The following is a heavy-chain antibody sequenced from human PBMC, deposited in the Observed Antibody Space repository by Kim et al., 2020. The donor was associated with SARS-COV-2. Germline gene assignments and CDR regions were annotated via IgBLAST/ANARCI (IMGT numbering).Heavy chain of an antibody. D-gene: IGHD6-13*01. Sequence: SETLSLTCAVYGGSFSGYYWSWIRQPPGKGLEWIGEINHSGSTNYNPSLKSRVTISVDTSKNQFSLKLSSVTAADTAVYYCARDGIAAAERSVWQWLDPERYYYYGMDVWGQGTTVTVSS. J-gene: IGHJ6*02. V-gene: IGHV4-34*01. CDR2: INHSGST. CDR1: GGSFSGYY. CDR3: ARDGIAAAERSVWQWLDPERYYYYGMDV.